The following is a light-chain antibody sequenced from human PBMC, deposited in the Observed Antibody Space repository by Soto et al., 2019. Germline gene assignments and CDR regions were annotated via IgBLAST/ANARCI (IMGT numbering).Light chain of an antibody. Sequence: QSALTQPRSVSGSPGQSVTISCIGTSSDVGGYEYVSWYQQQPGKAPKLMIYDVSKRPSGLPDRFSGSKSGNTASLTISGLRAEDEADYHCCSYTGTYSYVFGSGTKVTVL. CDR3: CSYTGTYSYV. CDR1: SSDVGGYEY. J-gene: IGLJ1*01. V-gene: IGLV2-11*01. CDR2: DVS.